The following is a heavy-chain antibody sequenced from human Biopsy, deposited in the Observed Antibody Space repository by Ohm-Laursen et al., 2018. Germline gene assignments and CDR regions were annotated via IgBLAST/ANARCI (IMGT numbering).Heavy chain of an antibody. J-gene: IGHJ6*02. CDR1: GGSISSDY. D-gene: IGHD2/OR15-2a*01. V-gene: IGHV4-59*01. Sequence: TLSLTCIVSGGSISSDYWSWIRQTPGKGLEWIGYIYYNGSTNYNPSLKSRVTISVDTSKNQFSLRLNSVTAADTAVYYCARATNSTGWPYYYFYGMDVWGQGTTVTVSS. CDR2: IYYNGST. CDR3: ARATNSTGWPYYYFYGMDV.